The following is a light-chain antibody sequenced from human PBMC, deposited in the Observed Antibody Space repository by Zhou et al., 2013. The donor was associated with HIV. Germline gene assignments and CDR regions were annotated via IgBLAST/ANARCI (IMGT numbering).Light chain of an antibody. V-gene: IGKV1-39*01. CDR2: AAS. J-gene: IGKJ1*01. CDR1: QTISTF. CDR3: QQTYSPLWT. Sequence: DIQMTQSPSSLSASVGDRVTLTCRASQTISTFLNWYQQKPGKAPKLLISAASNLQSGVPSRFSGSGSGTHFTLTISDLHPEDFASYFCQQTYSPLWTFGQGTKVEIK.